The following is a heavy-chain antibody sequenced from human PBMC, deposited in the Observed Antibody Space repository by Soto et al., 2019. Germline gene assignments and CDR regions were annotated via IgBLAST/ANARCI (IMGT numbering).Heavy chain of an antibody. D-gene: IGHD3-10*01. CDR2: INQEGSEM. CDR3: TGVTHYGSYSVY. Sequence: PGASLRLSWVDSGFTISSSSGYWMSWVRQAPEKVLEWVASINQEGSEMYYVDSVKSRFTISRDNTRNSLYLQMTSLRAEDKAVYYCTGVTHYGSYSVYWGPGTLVTVS. CDR1: GFTISSSSGYW. V-gene: IGHV3-7*03. J-gene: IGHJ1*01.